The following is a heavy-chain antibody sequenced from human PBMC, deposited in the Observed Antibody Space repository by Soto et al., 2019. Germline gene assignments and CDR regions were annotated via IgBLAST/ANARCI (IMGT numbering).Heavy chain of an antibody. CDR3: GRVRLHHAETFDQ. Sequence: QVRLEQSGPEVKKPGDSVKVSCKASGYPFGAYYMHWVRQAPGQGLEWRGIINTSDGRTTYEDKIESRLTLTSDTSSSTLFMELSSQKPEDTVFYYCGRVRLHHAETFDQGGQGSLVTVSS. V-gene: IGHV1-46*01. CDR2: INTSDGRT. D-gene: IGHD2-21*02. J-gene: IGHJ4*02. CDR1: GYPFGAYY.